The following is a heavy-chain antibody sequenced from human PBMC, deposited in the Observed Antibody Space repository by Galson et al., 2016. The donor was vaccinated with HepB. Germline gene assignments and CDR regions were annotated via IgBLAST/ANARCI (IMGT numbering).Heavy chain of an antibody. D-gene: IGHD1-14*01. V-gene: IGHV3-48*02. CDR2: VSSGSTTI. CDR1: GFSFSSYS. CDR3: GKPKVGSCGAQVDS. J-gene: IGHJ5*01. Sequence: SLRLSCAASGFSFSSYSMNWVRQAPGKGLEWVSKVSSGSTTIYYAASVEGRFTISRDNAKNSLYLQMNRLSNEDTAVYYCGKPKVGSCGAQVDSWGHGTLVIVSS.